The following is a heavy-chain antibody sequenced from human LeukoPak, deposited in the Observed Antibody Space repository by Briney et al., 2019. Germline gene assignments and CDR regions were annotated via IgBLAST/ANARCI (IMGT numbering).Heavy chain of an antibody. J-gene: IGHJ6*02. Sequence: GGSLRLSCAASGFTFSSYGMHWVRQAPGKGLEWVAVIWYDGSNKYYADSVKGRFTISRDNSKNTLYLQMNSLRAEDTAVYYCAGDMVRGVIITQVIPPYYYYGMDVWGQGTTVTVSS. D-gene: IGHD3-10*01. V-gene: IGHV3-33*01. CDR1: GFTFSSYG. CDR3: AGDMVRGVIITQVIPPYYYYGMDV. CDR2: IWYDGSNK.